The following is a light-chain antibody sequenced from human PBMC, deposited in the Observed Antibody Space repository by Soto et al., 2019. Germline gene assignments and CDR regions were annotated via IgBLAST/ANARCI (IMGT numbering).Light chain of an antibody. CDR3: QQRSNLPPT. J-gene: IGKJ5*01. V-gene: IGKV3-11*01. CDR2: DAS. Sequence: EIVLTQSPATLSLSPGERATLSCRASQSVSSYLAWYQQKPGQAPRLLIYDASNRATGIPARFSGSGSGTDFPLTISSLEPEDFAVYYCQQRSNLPPTFGQGTRLEIK. CDR1: QSVSSY.